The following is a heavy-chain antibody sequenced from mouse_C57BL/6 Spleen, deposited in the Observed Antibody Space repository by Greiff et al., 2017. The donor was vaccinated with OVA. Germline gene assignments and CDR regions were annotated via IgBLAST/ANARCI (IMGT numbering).Heavy chain of an antibody. Sequence: LQESGAELMKPGASVKLSCKATGYTFTGYWIEWVKQRPGHGLEWIGEILPGSGSTNYNEKFKGKATFTADTSSNTAYMQLSSLTTEDSAIYYCARWDPYYYGSSDESFDYWGQGTTLTVSS. CDR2: ILPGSGST. CDR3: ARWDPYYYGSSDESFDY. D-gene: IGHD1-1*01. J-gene: IGHJ2*01. CDR1: GYTFTGYW. V-gene: IGHV1-9*01.